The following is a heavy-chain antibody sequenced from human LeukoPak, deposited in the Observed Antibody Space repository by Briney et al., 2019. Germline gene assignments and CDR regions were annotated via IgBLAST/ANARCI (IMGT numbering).Heavy chain of an antibody. CDR2: INPSGGST. J-gene: IGHJ4*02. CDR3: ARDSSGEEGFY. Sequence: ASVKVSCKASGYTFTSYYMHWVRQAPGQGLEWMGIINPSGGSTSYAQKFQGRVTMTGDTSTSTVYMELSSLRSEDTAVYYCARDSSGEEGFYWGQGTLVTVSS. V-gene: IGHV1-46*01. CDR1: GYTFTSYY. D-gene: IGHD3-10*01.